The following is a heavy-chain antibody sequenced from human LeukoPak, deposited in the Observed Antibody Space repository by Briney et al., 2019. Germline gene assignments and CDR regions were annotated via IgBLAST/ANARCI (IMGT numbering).Heavy chain of an antibody. CDR3: AKDSSGWLFSSYYFDY. J-gene: IGHJ4*02. D-gene: IGHD6-19*01. CDR2: ISSSSTI. CDR1: GFTFSSYS. Sequence: GGSLRLSCAASGFTFSSYSMNWVRQAPGKGLEWVSYISSSSTIYYADSVKGRFTISRDNSKNTLYLQMNSLRAEDTAVYYCAKDSSGWLFSSYYFDYWGQGTLVTVSS. V-gene: IGHV3-48*01.